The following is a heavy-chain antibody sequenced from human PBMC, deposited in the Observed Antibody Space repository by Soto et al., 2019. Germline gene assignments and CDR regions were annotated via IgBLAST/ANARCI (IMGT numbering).Heavy chain of an antibody. CDR1: GFTFTSSA. V-gene: IGHV1-58*01. J-gene: IGHJ4*02. Sequence: SVKVSCKASGFTFTSSAVQWVPQARGQRLEWIGWIVVGSGNTNYAQKFQERVTITRDMSTSTAYMELSSLRSEDTAVYYCAAVAYSGSYRLGYWGQGTLVTVSS. CDR3: AAVAYSGSYRLGY. D-gene: IGHD1-26*01. CDR2: IVVGSGNT.